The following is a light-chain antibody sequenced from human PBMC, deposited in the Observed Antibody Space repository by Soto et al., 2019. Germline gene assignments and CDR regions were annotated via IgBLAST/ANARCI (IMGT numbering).Light chain of an antibody. CDR2: DVR. CDR1: SSDVGGHNF. J-gene: IGLJ2*01. V-gene: IGLV2-14*03. CDR3: SSYSSSDTLV. Sequence: QSVLTQPASVSGSPGQSITISCTGTSSDVGGHNFVSWYQQHPGRAPKLMIYDVRNRPSGVSNRFSGSKPANTASLVISGFQAEDEADYYCSSYSSSDTLVFGGGTKLTVL.